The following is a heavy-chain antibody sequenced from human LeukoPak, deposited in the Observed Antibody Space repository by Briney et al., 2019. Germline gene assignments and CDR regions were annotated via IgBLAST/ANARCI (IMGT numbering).Heavy chain of an antibody. CDR1: GFTFSSYS. V-gene: IGHV3-21*01. CDR3: ARGDDFWGERNAFDT. J-gene: IGHJ3*02. Sequence: PGGSLRLSCAVSGFTFSSYSMHWVRQAPGKGLEWVSCVNTDGRYIFYADSVKGRFTISRDDAKNSLYLQMNSLRAEDTALYYCARGDDFWGERNAFDTWGQGTMVTVSS. D-gene: IGHD3-3*01. CDR2: VNTDGRYI.